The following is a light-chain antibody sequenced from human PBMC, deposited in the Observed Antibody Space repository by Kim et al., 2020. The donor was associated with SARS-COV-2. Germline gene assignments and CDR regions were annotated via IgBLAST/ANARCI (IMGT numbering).Light chain of an antibody. V-gene: IGLV1-44*01. CDR1: TSNIADHT. Sequence: QSVLAQPPSASGTPGQRVVISCSGSTSNIADHTVNWFRQFPGTTPKLLIYGNDQRSSGVPDRFSASKSGTSASLAISGLQSEDEADYYCAAWDGSLDGRLFGGGTKLTVL. J-gene: IGLJ2*01. CDR3: AAWDGSLDGRL. CDR2: GND.